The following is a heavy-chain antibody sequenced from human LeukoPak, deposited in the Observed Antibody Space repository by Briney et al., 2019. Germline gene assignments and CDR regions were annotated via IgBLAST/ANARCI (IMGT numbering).Heavy chain of an antibody. CDR1: GGSISSSSYY. CDR3: ARHSQSGYYDSSGYYVDY. V-gene: IGHV4-39*01. D-gene: IGHD3-22*01. J-gene: IGHJ4*02. CDR2: IYYSGST. Sequence: SETLSLTCTVSGGSISSSSYYWGWIRQPPGKGLEWIGSIYYSGSTYYNPSLKSRVTISVDTSRNQFSLKLSSVTAADTAVYYCARHSQSGYYDSSGYYVDYWGQGTLVTVSS.